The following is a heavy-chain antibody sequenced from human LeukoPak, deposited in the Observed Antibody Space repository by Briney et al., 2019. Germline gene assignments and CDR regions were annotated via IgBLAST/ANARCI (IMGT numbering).Heavy chain of an antibody. J-gene: IGHJ6*03. CDR2: IIPIFGTA. Sequence: SVKVSCKASGGTFSSYAISWLRQAPGQGLEWMGGIIPIFGTANYAQKFQGRVTITADESTSTAYMELSSLRSEDTAVYYCARGPGGGAHTNYYYYYMDVWGKGTTVTVSS. D-gene: IGHD3-16*01. CDR1: GGTFSSYA. V-gene: IGHV1-69*01. CDR3: ARGPGGGAHTNYYYYYMDV.